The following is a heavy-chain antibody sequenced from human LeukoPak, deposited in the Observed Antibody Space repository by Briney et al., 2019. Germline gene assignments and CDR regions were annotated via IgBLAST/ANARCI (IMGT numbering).Heavy chain of an antibody. Sequence: GESLKISCQGSGYSFTSYWIGWVGQLPGKGLEWMGIIYPGGSNTRYSPSFQGQVTISADKSISTAYLQWSSLKASDTAMYYCARSSGAAGTFPFDYWGQGTLVTVSS. CDR3: ARSSGAAGTFPFDY. D-gene: IGHD6-13*01. J-gene: IGHJ4*02. CDR2: IYPGGSNT. V-gene: IGHV5-51*01. CDR1: GYSFTSYW.